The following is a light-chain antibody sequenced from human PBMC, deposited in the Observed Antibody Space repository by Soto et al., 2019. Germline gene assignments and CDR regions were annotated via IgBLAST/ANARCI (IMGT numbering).Light chain of an antibody. CDR1: SSDVGSYNL. CDR3: CSYAGSSTLV. Sequence: HSALTQPASVSGSPGQSITISWTGTSSDVGSYNLVSWYQQHPGKAPKLMIYEVSKRPSGVSNRFSGSKSGNTASLTISGLQAEDEADYYCCSYAGSSTLVFGGGTKLTVL. CDR2: EVS. V-gene: IGLV2-23*02. J-gene: IGLJ2*01.